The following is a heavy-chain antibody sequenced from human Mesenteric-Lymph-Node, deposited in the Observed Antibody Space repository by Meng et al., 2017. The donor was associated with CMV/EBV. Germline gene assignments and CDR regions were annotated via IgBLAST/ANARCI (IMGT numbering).Heavy chain of an antibody. CDR1: GGSISSGGYY. Sequence: CTVSGGSISSGGYYWSWIRQHPGKGLEWIGYISYSGITWYNPSLQSRVTISVDTSNNQFSLRLSSVTAADTAVHYCARDRSGYSLHDYWGQGTLVTVSS. D-gene: IGHD3-3*01. CDR3: ARDRSGYSLHDY. CDR2: ISYSGIT. J-gene: IGHJ4*02. V-gene: IGHV4-31*03.